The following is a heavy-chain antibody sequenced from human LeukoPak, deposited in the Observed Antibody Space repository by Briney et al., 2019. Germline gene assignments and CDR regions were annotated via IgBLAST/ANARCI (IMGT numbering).Heavy chain of an antibody. D-gene: IGHD3-10*01. J-gene: IGHJ4*02. CDR2: IIPILGIA. CDR3: AGGYGSGSAPDY. CDR1: GGTFSSYA. V-gene: IGHV1-69*04. Sequence: ASVKVSCKASGGTFSSYAISWVRQAPGQGLEWMGRIIPILGIANYAQKFQGRVTITADKSTSTAYMELSSLRSEDTAVYYCAGGYGSGSAPDYWGQGTLVTASS.